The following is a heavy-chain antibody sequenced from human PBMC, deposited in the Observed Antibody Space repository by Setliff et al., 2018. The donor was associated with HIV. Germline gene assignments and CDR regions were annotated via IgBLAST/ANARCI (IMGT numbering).Heavy chain of an antibody. CDR3: ARDFALPGLRLGRYSLQSHASIDY. J-gene: IGHJ4*02. CDR1: GYSLSDYY. CDR2: ISPKTGGT. Sequence: ASVKVSCKSSGYSLSDYYMYWVRQAPGQGLEWMGWISPKTGGTNYAQKFQGRVAMTRDTSINTVYMELSRLTSDDTSIYYCARDFALPGLRLGRYSLQSHASIDYWGQGTPVTVSS. D-gene: IGHD3-10*01. V-gene: IGHV1-2*02.